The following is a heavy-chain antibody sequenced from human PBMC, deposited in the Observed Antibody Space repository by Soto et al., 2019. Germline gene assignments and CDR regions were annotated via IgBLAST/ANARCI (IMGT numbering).Heavy chain of an antibody. Sequence: QVQLQESGPGLVKPSETLSLSCGVSGGSISQYYWSWIRQPAGKGLEWIGRIYSGGSTNYNPSLECRVTMAGDTSKNKFSLEVSCVTAADTAVYYCARGPGGFGDFSLDYWGQGTLVTVSS. J-gene: IGHJ4*02. CDR3: ARGPGGFGDFSLDY. CDR1: GGSISQYY. V-gene: IGHV4-4*07. D-gene: IGHD3-10*01. CDR2: IYSGGST.